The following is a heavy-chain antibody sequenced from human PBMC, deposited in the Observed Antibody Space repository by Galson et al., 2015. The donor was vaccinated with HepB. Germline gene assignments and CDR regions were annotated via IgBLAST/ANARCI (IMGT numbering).Heavy chain of an antibody. CDR1: GFTFSSYS. J-gene: IGHJ6*02. V-gene: IGHV3-48*01. CDR2: ISSSSSTI. CDR3: ARDRASRSSDYYYGMDV. Sequence: SLRLSCAASGFTFSSYSMNWVRQAPGKGLEWVSYISSSSSTIYYADSVKGRFTISRDNAKNSLYLQMNSLRAEDTAVYYCARDRASRSSDYYYGMDVWGQGTTVTVSS. D-gene: IGHD6-6*01.